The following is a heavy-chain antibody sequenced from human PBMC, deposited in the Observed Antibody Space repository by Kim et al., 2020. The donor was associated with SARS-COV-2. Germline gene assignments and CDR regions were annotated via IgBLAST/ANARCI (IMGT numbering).Heavy chain of an antibody. CDR2: ISAYNGNT. Sequence: ASVKVSCKASGYTFTSYGISWVRQAPGQGLEWMGWISAYNGNTNYAQKLQGRVTMTTDTSTSTAYMELRSLRSDDTAVYYCARDDTMVRGVIGDNWFDPWGQGNLGTVSP. D-gene: IGHD3-10*01. V-gene: IGHV1-18*01. CDR1: GYTFTSYG. J-gene: IGHJ5*02. CDR3: ARDDTMVRGVIGDNWFDP.